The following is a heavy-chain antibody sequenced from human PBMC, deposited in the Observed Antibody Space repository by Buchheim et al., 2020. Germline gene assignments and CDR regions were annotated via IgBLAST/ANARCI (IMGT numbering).Heavy chain of an antibody. CDR3: ARDWRDSSGYYINLMGY. V-gene: IGHV3-30-3*01. CDR1: GFTFSSYA. J-gene: IGHJ4*02. CDR2: ISYDGSNK. Sequence: QVQLVESGGGVVQPGRSLRLSCAASGFTFSSYAMHWVRQAPGKGLEWVAVISYDGSNKYYADSVKGRFTITRAHSKNTLSLQMNSLRAEDTAVYYCARDWRDSSGYYINLMGYWGQGTL. D-gene: IGHD3-22*01.